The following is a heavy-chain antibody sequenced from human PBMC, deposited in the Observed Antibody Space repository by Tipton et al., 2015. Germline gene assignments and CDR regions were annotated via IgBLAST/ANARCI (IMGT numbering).Heavy chain of an antibody. V-gene: IGHV4-31*02. CDR3: ARSRGASYSGGLAGY. CDR2: LYYIGGT. J-gene: IGHJ4*02. Sequence: LRLSCSVSSGFITSGGYYWSWIRQPPGKALEWIGYLYYIGGTYYNSSLKSRITISLDASKNQFSLILTSVTAADTAVYYCARSRGASYSGGLAGYWGRGALVTVSA. D-gene: IGHD2-15*01. CDR1: SGFITSGGYY.